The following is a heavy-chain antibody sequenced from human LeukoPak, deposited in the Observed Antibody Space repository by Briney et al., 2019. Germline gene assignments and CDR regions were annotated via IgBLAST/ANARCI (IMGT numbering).Heavy chain of an antibody. CDR3: ARDGLRIAVAGTLDY. CDR2: ISAYNGNT. V-gene: IGHV1-18*01. J-gene: IGHJ4*02. Sequence: ASVKVPCKASGYTFTSYGISWVRQAPGQGLEWMGWISAYNGNTNYAQKLQGRVTMTTDTSTSTAYMELRSLRSDDTAVYYCARDGLRIAVAGTLDYWGQGTLVTVSS. D-gene: IGHD6-19*01. CDR1: GYTFTSYG.